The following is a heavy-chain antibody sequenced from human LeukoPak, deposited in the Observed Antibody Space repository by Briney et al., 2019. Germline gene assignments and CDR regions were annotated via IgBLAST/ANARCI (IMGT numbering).Heavy chain of an antibody. Sequence: GESLKISCKGSGYIFTNYWTAWVRQMPGKGLEWMGIVYPGDFDTSYSPSFQGQVTISADKSISTAYLRWSSLKASDTAMYFCARGRFCSSSSCSHFDYWGQGTLVTVSS. D-gene: IGHD2-2*01. CDR3: ARGRFCSSSSCSHFDY. CDR1: GYIFTNYW. J-gene: IGHJ4*02. V-gene: IGHV5-51*01. CDR2: VYPGDFDT.